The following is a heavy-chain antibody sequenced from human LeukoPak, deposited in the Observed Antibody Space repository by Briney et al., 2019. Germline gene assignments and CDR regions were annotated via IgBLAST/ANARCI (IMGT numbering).Heavy chain of an antibody. J-gene: IGHJ5*01. CDR2: IRYDGDFK. CDR3: VKEGPVRQAFDS. V-gene: IGHV3-30*02. D-gene: IGHD4-17*01. Sequence: GGSLRLSCAASGFTFRNFAMNWVRQAPDRGLEWMTFIRYDGDFKSYAESVKGRFTISRDNSKNTLFLQMDSLRPEDTAVYYCVKEGPVRQAFDSWGPGALVIVSS. CDR1: GFTFRNFA.